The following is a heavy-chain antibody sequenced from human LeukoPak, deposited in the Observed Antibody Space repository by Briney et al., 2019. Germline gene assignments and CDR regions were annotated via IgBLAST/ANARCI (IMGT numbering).Heavy chain of an antibody. J-gene: IGHJ4*02. CDR3: AKSSSGWSRSHFDY. CDR1: GFTFSSYA. Sequence: PGGSLRLSCAASGFTFSSYAMSWVRQAPGGGLEWVSAISGTGSNTYYADSVQGRFSISRDNSKNTLYLQTNSLRAEDTAVYYCAKSSSGWSRSHFDYWGQGTLVTVSS. D-gene: IGHD6-19*01. V-gene: IGHV3-23*01. CDR2: ISGTGSNT.